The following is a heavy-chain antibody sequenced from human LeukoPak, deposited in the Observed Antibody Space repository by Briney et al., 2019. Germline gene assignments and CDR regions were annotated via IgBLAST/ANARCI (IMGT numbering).Heavy chain of an antibody. Sequence: GASVKVSCKASGYTFTSYDINWVRPATGQGLEWMGWMSPNSDNRGYEQNFQGRVTMTMDTSISTAYMELSSLRSEDTAVYYGETIMVVTAGVAFNIWGQGTMVTVSS. CDR3: ETIMVVTAGVAFNI. J-gene: IGHJ3*02. V-gene: IGHV1-8*01. CDR2: MSPNSDNR. CDR1: GYTFTSYD. D-gene: IGHD2-21*02.